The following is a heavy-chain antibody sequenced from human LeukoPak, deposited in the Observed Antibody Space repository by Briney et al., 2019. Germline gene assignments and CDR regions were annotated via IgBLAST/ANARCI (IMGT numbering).Heavy chain of an antibody. CDR3: ARGGYFDL. J-gene: IGHJ2*01. CDR1: GFTFDDYA. Sequence: GGSLRLSCAASGFTFDDYAMHWVRQAPGKGLEWVSGISWNSGSIGYADSVKGRFTISRDNAKNSLYLQMNSLRAEDTALYYCARGGYFDLWGRGTLATVSS. D-gene: IGHD3-10*01. V-gene: IGHV3-9*01. CDR2: ISWNSGSI.